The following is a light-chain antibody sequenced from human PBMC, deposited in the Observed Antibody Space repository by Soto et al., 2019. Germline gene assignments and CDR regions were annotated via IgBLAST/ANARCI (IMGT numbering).Light chain of an antibody. CDR1: QSVSSGY. CDR3: QQYGSSPPIT. CDR2: ATS. J-gene: IGKJ5*01. V-gene: IGKV3-20*01. Sequence: EIVLTQSPGALSLSPGERATLSCRASQSVSSGYLAWYQQKLGQAPRLLIFATSRRATGIPDRFSGSGSGTDFTLTISRLEPEDVAVYYCQQYGSSPPITFGQGTRLEIK.